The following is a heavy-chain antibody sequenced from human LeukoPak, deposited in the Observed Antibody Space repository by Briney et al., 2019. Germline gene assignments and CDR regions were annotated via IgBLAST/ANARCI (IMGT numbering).Heavy chain of an antibody. V-gene: IGHV4-59*01. J-gene: IGHJ3*02. CDR2: IYYNGNT. D-gene: IGHD3-22*01. Sequence: PSETLSLTCTVSGASISSSYWSWIRQPPGKRLEWIGCIYYNGNTNSNPSLKSRVTISADTSKNQFSLNLSSVTAADTAVYYCVRGNYDNRGYSNAFDIWGQGAMVTVSS. CDR3: VRGNYDNRGYSNAFDI. CDR1: GASISSSY.